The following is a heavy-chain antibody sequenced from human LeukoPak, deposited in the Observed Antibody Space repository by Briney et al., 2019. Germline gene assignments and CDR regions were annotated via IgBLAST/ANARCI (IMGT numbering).Heavy chain of an antibody. V-gene: IGHV1-2*02. J-gene: IGHJ4*02. Sequence: ASVKVSCKASGYTFTGYYMHWVRQAPGQGLEWMGWINPNSGGTNYAQKFQGRVTMTRDTSISTAYMELSRLRSDDTAVYYCASRTLRYGGNSDFDYWGQGTLVTVSS. CDR1: GYTFTGYY. CDR3: ASRTLRYGGNSDFDY. CDR2: INPNSGGT. D-gene: IGHD4-23*01.